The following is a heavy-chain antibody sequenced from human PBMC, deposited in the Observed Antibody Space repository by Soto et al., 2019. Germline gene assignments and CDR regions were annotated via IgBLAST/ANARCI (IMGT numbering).Heavy chain of an antibody. V-gene: IGHV5-51*03. CDR3: ARGLVVAGNTNAFDV. J-gene: IGHJ3*01. D-gene: IGHD6-19*01. Sequence: EVQLVQSGAEVKKPGASLKISCKSSGYSFISYWIGWVRQMPGEGLEWMGIIYPADSDTRYSPSFRGQVTISVDKSVNTAYLQWSSLKASDTAIYFCARGLVVAGNTNAFDVWGQGTMVTVSS. CDR2: IYPADSDT. CDR1: GYSFISYW.